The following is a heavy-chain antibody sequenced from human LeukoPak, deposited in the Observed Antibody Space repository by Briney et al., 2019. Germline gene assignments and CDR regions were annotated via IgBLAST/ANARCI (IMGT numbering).Heavy chain of an antibody. V-gene: IGHV3-7*01. CDR1: GFTFSSYW. CDR3: ASHLGIAVAPEAFDI. D-gene: IGHD6-19*01. J-gene: IGHJ3*02. CDR2: IKQDGSEK. Sequence: GGSLRLFCAASGFTFSSYWMSWVRQAPGKGLEWVANIKQDGSEKYYVGSVKGRFTISRDNAKNSLYLQMNSLRAEDTAVYYCASHLGIAVAPEAFDIWGQGTMVTVSS.